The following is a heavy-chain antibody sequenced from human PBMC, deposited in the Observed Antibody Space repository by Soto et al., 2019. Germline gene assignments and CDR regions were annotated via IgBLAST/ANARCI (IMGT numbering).Heavy chain of an antibody. Sequence: ASVKVSCKASGYIFTNFGISWVRQAPGQGLEWMGWISSYNGNTNYAQNLQGRLTMTTDTSTSIAYMELSSPRSEDTAVYYCAKDRTPSLGYSGYDCFDYWGQGTLVTVSS. CDR2: ISSYNGNT. J-gene: IGHJ4*02. CDR1: GYIFTNFG. CDR3: AKDRTPSLGYSGYDCFDY. D-gene: IGHD5-12*01. V-gene: IGHV1-18*01.